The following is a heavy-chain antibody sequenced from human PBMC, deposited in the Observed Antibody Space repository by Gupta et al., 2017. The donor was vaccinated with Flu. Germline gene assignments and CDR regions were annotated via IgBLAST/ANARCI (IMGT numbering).Heavy chain of an antibody. J-gene: IGHJ4*02. CDR3: AGGVGYAAFDF. Sequence: SGTTYYNPSLRSRATMSLDTSRNQFSLKVRSVXAXDTAVYXCAGGVGYAAFDFWGQGSLVTVSS. CDR2: SGTT. D-gene: IGHD2-2*01. V-gene: IGHV4-39*01.